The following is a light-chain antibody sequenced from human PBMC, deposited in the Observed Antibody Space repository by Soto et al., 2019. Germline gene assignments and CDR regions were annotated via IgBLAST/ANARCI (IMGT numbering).Light chain of an antibody. CDR3: QQYYSYPPAFT. CDR2: AAS. Sequence: AIRMTQSPSSFSASTGDRVTITCRASQGISSYLAWYQQKPGKAPKLLIYAASTLQSGVPSRFSGSGSGTDFTLTISCQQSEDFATYYCQQYYSYPPAFTFGPGTKVDIK. V-gene: IGKV1-8*01. CDR1: QGISSY. J-gene: IGKJ3*01.